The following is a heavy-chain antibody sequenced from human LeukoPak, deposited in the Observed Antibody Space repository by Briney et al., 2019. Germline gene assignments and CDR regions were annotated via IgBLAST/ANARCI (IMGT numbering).Heavy chain of an antibody. V-gene: IGHV3-53*01. CDR3: ARDLDSYGSY. Sequence: PGGSLRLSCAASGFTVSRNYMSWVRQAPGKGLEWVAVIYSDGSTYYADSVKGRFTISRDTSKNTVFLQVNSLRAEDTAVYYCARDLDSYGSYWGQGTLVTVSS. CDR1: GFTVSRNY. J-gene: IGHJ4*02. D-gene: IGHD5-18*01. CDR2: IYSDGST.